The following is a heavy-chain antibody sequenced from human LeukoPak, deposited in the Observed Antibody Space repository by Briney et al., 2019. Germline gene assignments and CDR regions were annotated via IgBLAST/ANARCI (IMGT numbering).Heavy chain of an antibody. CDR1: GFTFSNAW. J-gene: IGHJ4*02. V-gene: IGHV3-15*01. D-gene: IGHD6-19*01. Sequence: PGGSLRLSCAASGFTFSNAWMSWVRQAPGKGLEWVGRIKSKTGGGTTDYAAPVKGRFTISRDDSKNTLYLQMNSLKTEDTAVYYCTTELAVAAADYWGQGTLVTVSS. CDR3: TTELAVAAADY. CDR2: IKSKTGGGTT.